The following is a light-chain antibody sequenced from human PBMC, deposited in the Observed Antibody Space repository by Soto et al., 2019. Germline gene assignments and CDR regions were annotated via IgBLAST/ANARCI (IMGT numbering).Light chain of an antibody. Sequence: HSLLTQPRSACGTPGQRVTISCSGSSSDIGTNTVSWYQQVPGTAPKLLIYSNNQRPSGVPDRFSASKSGTSASLAISGLHSEDDAAYHCAAWDDSLNARVFGTGTKVTAL. CDR2: SNN. CDR1: SSDIGTNT. V-gene: IGLV1-44*01. CDR3: AAWDDSLNARV. J-gene: IGLJ1*01.